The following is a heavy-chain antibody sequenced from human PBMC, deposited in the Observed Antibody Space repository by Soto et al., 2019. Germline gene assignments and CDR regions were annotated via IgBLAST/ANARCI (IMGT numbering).Heavy chain of an antibody. J-gene: IGHJ2*01. CDR1: GFTFSSYA. Sequence: EVQLLESGGGLVQPGGSLRLSCAASGFTFSSYAMSWVRQAPGKGLEWVSAISGSGGSTYYADSVKGRFTISRDNSENTLYLQMNSLRAEDTAVYYCAKTKYESQVDYGDYVGAYWYFDLWGRGTLVTVSS. CDR3: AKTKYESQVDYGDYVGAYWYFDL. CDR2: ISGSGGST. V-gene: IGHV3-23*01. D-gene: IGHD4-17*01.